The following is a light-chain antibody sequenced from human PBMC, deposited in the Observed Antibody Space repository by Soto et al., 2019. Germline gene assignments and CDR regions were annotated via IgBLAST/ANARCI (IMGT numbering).Light chain of an antibody. CDR3: QQYSDYPLT. J-gene: IGKJ4*01. V-gene: IGKV1-5*03. Sequence: DIQMTQSPSTLSASVGDRVTITCRASQSISSWLAWYQQKPGKAPKLLIYKASTLESGVLSRFSGSGSATEFTLTISSLQPDDFATYYCQQYSDYPLTFGGGTNVEIK. CDR2: KAS. CDR1: QSISSW.